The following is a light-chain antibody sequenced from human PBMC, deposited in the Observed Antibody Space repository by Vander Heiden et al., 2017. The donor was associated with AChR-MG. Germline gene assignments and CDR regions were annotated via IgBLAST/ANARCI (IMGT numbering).Light chain of an antibody. J-gene: IGLJ3*02. CDR3: SSYTSSSAWV. Sequence: SALTQPASVSGSPAQSITIPCTGTNSDVGGYDLVSWYQQHPRKAPRPLTSFVGRQPSGVSARFSGSKSANTAALTISGLLAEDKADYYCSSYTSSSAWVFGGWTKLTVL. CDR2: FVG. CDR1: NSDVGGYDL. V-gene: IGLV2-14*03.